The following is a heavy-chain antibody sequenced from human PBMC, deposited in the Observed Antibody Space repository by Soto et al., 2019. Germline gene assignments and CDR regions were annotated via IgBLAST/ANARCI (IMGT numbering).Heavy chain of an antibody. V-gene: IGHV4-39*01. CDR1: GGSISSSSYY. CDR2: IYYSGST. D-gene: IGHD1-26*01. Sequence: SETLSLTCTVSGGSISSSSYYWGWIRQPPGKGLEWIGSIYYSGSTYYNPSLKSRVTISVDTSKNQFSLKLSSVTAADTAVYYCARYIVGREWELLRGVFDYWGQGTLVTVSS. J-gene: IGHJ4*02. CDR3: ARYIVGREWELLRGVFDY.